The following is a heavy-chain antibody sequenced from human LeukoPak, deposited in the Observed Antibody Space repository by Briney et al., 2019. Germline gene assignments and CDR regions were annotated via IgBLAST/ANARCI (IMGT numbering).Heavy chain of an antibody. CDR3: ARGVRGYCSSTSCYREDY. J-gene: IGHJ4*02. CDR2: INPSSGGT. D-gene: IGHD2-2*02. V-gene: IGHV1-2*06. CDR1: GYTFTGYY. Sequence: ASVKVSCKVSGYTFTGYYLHWVRQAPGQGLEWMGRINPSSGGTNYAQKFQGRVTMTRDTSINTAYMDLSSLRSDDTAVYYCARGVRGYCSSTSCYREDYWGQGTLVTVSS.